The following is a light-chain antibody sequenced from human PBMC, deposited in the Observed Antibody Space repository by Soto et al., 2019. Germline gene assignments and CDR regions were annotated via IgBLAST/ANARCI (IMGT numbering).Light chain of an antibody. Sequence: DIQMTQSPSTLSASVGDRVTITCRASQSISTSLAWYKQKPGKPPKVLIYKASSLESGVPSRFSGSGSAMEFTLIIRNLQADDFTTYYCQHCDSYWTFGQGTTVEIQ. J-gene: IGKJ1*01. CDR2: KAS. CDR1: QSISTS. CDR3: QHCDSYWT. V-gene: IGKV1-5*03.